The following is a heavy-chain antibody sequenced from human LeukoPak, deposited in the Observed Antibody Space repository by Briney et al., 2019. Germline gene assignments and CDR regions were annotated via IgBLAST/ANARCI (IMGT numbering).Heavy chain of an antibody. J-gene: IGHJ4*02. D-gene: IGHD1-14*01. V-gene: IGHV3-7*03. Sequence: GGSLRLSCAASGFTFSSYWMSWVRQAPGKGLEWVANIKQDGSETDYVDSVKGRFTISRDNAKNSLYLQMNSLRAEDTALYYCARDRFLRRPEPANYWGQGTLVTVSS. CDR3: ARDRFLRRPEPANY. CDR2: IKQDGSET. CDR1: GFTFSSYW.